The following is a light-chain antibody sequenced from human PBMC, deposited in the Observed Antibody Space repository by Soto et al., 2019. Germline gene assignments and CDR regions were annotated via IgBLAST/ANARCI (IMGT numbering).Light chain of an antibody. CDR3: QQYNSYSS. CDR1: QSISGY. Sequence: DIQMTQSPSSLSASVGDRVTITCRASQSISGYLNWYQQKPGKAPKLLIHAASSLESGVPSRFTGGGSGTEFTLTISSLQPDDFATYYCQQYNSYSSFGQGTKVDIK. CDR2: AAS. J-gene: IGKJ1*01. V-gene: IGKV1-5*01.